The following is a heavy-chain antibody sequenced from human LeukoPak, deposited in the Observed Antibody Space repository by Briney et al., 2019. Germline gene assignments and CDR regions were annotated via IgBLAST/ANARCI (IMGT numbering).Heavy chain of an antibody. Sequence: SETLSLTCTVSGYSISSGYYWGWIRQPPGKGLEWIGSIYHSGSTYYNPSLKSRVTISVDTSKNQFSLKLSSVTAADTAVYYCARVEGYFDYWGQGTLVTVSS. V-gene: IGHV4-38-2*02. CDR3: ARVEGYFDY. D-gene: IGHD1-1*01. J-gene: IGHJ4*02. CDR1: GYSISSGYY. CDR2: IYHSGST.